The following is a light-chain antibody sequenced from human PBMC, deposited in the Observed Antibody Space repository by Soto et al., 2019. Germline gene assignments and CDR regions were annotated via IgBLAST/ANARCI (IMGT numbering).Light chain of an antibody. CDR1: QNVGSY. Sequence: EIVLTQSPATLSLSTDEIASLSCRASQNVGSYLAWYQQKPGLAPTLLIYDASTRATGIPARFSGSGSGTDFTLTISSLKPEDFAVYYCQQRSNWQISVRQGTLLEI. CDR3: QQRSNWQIS. J-gene: IGKJ5*01. CDR2: DAS. V-gene: IGKV3-11*01.